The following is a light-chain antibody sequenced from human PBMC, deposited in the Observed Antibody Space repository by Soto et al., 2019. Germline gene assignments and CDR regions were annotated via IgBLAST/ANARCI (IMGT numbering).Light chain of an antibody. V-gene: IGLV2-8*01. CDR1: SSDVGGYNY. CDR2: EVT. J-gene: IGLJ2*01. CDR3: SSYAGSNNLV. Sequence: QSVLTQPPSASGSPGQSVTISCTGTSSDVGGYNYVSWYQQYPGKAPKLMIYEVTKRPSGVPDRFSGSKSGNTASLTVAGLQAEDEADYYCSSYAGSNNLVFVGGTKLTVL.